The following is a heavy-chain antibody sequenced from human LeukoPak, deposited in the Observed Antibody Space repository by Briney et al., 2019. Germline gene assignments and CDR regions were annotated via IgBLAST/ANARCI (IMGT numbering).Heavy chain of an antibody. D-gene: IGHD3-9*01. V-gene: IGHV5-51*01. CDR2: IYPGDSDT. Sequence: GESLKISCKGSGYSFTSYWIGWVRQLPGKGLEWMGIIYPGDSDTRYSPSFQGQVTISADKSISTAYLQWSSLKASDTAMYYCARPATYYDILTGYREYYFDYWGQGTLVTVSS. CDR3: ARPATYYDILTGYREYYFDY. CDR1: GYSFTSYW. J-gene: IGHJ4*02.